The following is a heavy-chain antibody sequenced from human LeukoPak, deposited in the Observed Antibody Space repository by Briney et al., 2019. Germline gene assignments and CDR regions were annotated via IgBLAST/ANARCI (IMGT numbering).Heavy chain of an antibody. J-gene: IGHJ6*02. Sequence: GRSLRPSCAASGFTFDDYAMHWVRQAPGKGPEWVSSIRWNSGNIAYADSVKGRFTISRDNAKNSLYLQMNSLRAEDTALYHCARFPPTSVAGYYYYGMDVWGQGTTVTVSS. CDR1: GFTFDDYA. CDR3: ARFPPTSVAGYYYYGMDV. CDR2: IRWNSGNI. D-gene: IGHD6-19*01. V-gene: IGHV3-9*01.